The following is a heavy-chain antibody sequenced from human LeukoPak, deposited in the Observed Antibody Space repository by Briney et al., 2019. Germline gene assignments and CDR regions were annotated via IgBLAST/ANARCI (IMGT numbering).Heavy chain of an antibody. D-gene: IGHD3-22*01. Sequence: PGGSLRLSCAASGFTFSSYNMNWVRQAPGKGLEWVSYISSSSSAIYYADSVKGRFTISRDNAKNSLYLQMNSLRAEDTAVYYCAKGGYYDSSGSGRCNYWGQGTLVTVSS. CDR1: GFTFSSYN. CDR3: AKGGYYDSSGSGRCNY. J-gene: IGHJ4*02. CDR2: ISSSSSAI. V-gene: IGHV3-48*01.